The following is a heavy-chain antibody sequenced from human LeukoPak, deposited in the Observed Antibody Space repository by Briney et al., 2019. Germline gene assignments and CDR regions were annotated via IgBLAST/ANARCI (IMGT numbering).Heavy chain of an antibody. Sequence: GGSLRLSCAGTGFTFNDYGMAWVRQAPGKGLEWVSGISWNSGNIGYADSVKGRFTISRDNSKNTLYLQMNSLRAEDTAVYYCAKAENYYDSSGYFHPVDYWGQGTLVTVSS. CDR1: GFTFNDYG. CDR2: ISWNSGNI. CDR3: AKAENYYDSSGYFHPVDY. V-gene: IGHV3-9*01. J-gene: IGHJ4*02. D-gene: IGHD3-22*01.